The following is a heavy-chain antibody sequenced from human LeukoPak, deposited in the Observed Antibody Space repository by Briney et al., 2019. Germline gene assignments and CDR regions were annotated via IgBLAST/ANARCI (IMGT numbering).Heavy chain of an antibody. CDR1: GYSISSGYY. Sequence: SETLSLTCTVSGYSISSGYYWGWIRQPPGKGLEWIGSIYHSGSTYYNPSPKSRVTISVDTSKNQFSLKLSSVTAADTAVYYCASIPGFNWGQGTLVTVSS. CDR2: IYHSGST. V-gene: IGHV4-38-2*02. CDR3: ASIPGFN. J-gene: IGHJ4*02. D-gene: IGHD2-21*01.